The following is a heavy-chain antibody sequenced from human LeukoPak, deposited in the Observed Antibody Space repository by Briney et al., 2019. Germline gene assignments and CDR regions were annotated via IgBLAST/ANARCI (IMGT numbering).Heavy chain of an antibody. CDR2: IYYSGST. Sequence: SETLSLTCTVSGGSISSSSYYWGWIRQPPGKGLEWIGSIYYSGSTYYNPSLKSRVTISVDTSKNQFSLRLSSVTAADTAVYYCARPFLGYCSGGSCYPEDAFDIWGQGTMVTVSS. CDR3: ARPFLGYCSGGSCYPEDAFDI. V-gene: IGHV4-39*01. CDR1: GGSISSSSYY. D-gene: IGHD2-15*01. J-gene: IGHJ3*02.